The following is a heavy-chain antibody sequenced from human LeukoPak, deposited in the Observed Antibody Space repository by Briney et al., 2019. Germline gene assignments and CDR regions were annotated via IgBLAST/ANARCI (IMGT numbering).Heavy chain of an antibody. V-gene: IGHV3-7*01. CDR3: ASPGGATDLDY. D-gene: IGHD5-12*01. CDR1: GFTFSNYW. Sequence: GGSLRLSCAASGFTFSNYWMGWVRQAPGKGLEWVANIKQDGSEKYYVDSVKGRFTISRDNAKNSLYLQMNSLRAEDTAVYYCASPGGATDLDYWGQGTLVTVSS. J-gene: IGHJ4*02. CDR2: IKQDGSEK.